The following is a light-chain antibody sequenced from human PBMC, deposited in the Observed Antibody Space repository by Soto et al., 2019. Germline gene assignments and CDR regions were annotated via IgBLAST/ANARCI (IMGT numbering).Light chain of an antibody. CDR3: QQYDGYSRT. Sequence: VQITQTHSTLSASVGDRVTITCRASQSISGWLAWYQQRPGKAPKLMIYKASTLETGVPSRFSGSGSGTEFTLTINNLQPDDFATYYCQQYDGYSRTFGHGTKVDIK. CDR1: QSISGW. V-gene: IGKV1-5*03. J-gene: IGKJ1*01. CDR2: KAS.